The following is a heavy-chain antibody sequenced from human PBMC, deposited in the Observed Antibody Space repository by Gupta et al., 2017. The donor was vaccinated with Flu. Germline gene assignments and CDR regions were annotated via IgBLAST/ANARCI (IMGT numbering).Heavy chain of an antibody. CDR3: ARAKYDFSDYYHPMDV. Sequence: QVQLVQSEAEVRGSGASVKVSCKASGYSFSDYGISWVRQAPGQGLEWVGWISTYNGGTNYAQKLQDRVTLSTDTATNLAYMELRGLRSDDTAVYYCARAKYDFSDYYHPMDVWGQGTTVTVSS. J-gene: IGHJ6*02. CDR2: ISTYNGGT. D-gene: IGHD3-3*01. V-gene: IGHV1-18*01. CDR1: GYSFSDYG.